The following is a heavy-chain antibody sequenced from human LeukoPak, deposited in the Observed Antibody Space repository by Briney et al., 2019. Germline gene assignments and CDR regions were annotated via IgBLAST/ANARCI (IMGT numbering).Heavy chain of an antibody. D-gene: IGHD2-2*01. CDR3: AKDLVVVPAAMEARRYYYYGMDV. J-gene: IGHJ6*02. Sequence: GGSLRLSCAASGFTFSSYAMSWVRQAPGKGLEWVSAISGSGGSTYYADSVKGRFTISRDNSKNTLYLQMNSLRAEDTAVYYCAKDLVVVPAAMEARRYYYYGMDVWGQGITVTVSS. CDR1: GFTFSSYA. CDR2: ISGSGGST. V-gene: IGHV3-23*01.